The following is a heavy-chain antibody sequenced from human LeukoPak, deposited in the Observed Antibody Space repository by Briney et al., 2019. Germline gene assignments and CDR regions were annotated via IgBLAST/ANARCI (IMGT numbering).Heavy chain of an antibody. D-gene: IGHD3-10*01. Sequence: GGSLRLSCAASGFSFSTYGMHWVRQAPGKGPEWVAVIWYDESHRYYADSVKGRFTISRDMSNNTLYLQMNDLRFDDTAVYYCARDLGLKYGSGTYKFDPWGQGTLVIVSS. CDR2: IWYDESHR. CDR3: ARDLGLKYGSGTYKFDP. CDR1: GFSFSTYG. J-gene: IGHJ5*02. V-gene: IGHV3-33*01.